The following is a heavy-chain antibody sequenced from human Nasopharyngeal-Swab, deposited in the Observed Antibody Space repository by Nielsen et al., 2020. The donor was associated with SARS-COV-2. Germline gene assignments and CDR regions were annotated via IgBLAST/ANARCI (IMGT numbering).Heavy chain of an antibody. CDR2: MNPNSGNT. Sequence: ASVKVSCKASGYTFTSYVINWVRQATGQGLEWMGWMNPNSGNTGYAQKFQGRVTMTRNTSISTAYMELSSLRSEDTAVYYCARGFIVATIFHYYYYMDVWGKGTTVTVSS. J-gene: IGHJ6*03. D-gene: IGHD5-12*01. CDR3: ARGFIVATIFHYYYYMDV. V-gene: IGHV1-8*01. CDR1: GYTFTSYV.